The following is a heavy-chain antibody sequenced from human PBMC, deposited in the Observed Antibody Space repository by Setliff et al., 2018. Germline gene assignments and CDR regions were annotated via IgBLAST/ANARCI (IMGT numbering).Heavy chain of an antibody. Sequence: SETLSLTCTVSGGSISSSSYYWGWIRQPPGKGLEWIGSIYYSGNTNYNPSLKTRVTISVDTSKNQFFLKLSSVTAADTAVYYCARRYNFWSGYLDYWGQGTLVTVSS. CDR2: IYYSGNT. D-gene: IGHD3-3*01. J-gene: IGHJ4*02. CDR1: GGSISSSSYY. V-gene: IGHV4-39*07. CDR3: ARRYNFWSGYLDY.